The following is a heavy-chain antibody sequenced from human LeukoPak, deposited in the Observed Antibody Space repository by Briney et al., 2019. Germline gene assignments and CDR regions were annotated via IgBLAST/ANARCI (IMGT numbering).Heavy chain of an antibody. CDR3: AREYYYDSSGYYIDY. D-gene: IGHD3-22*01. CDR2: IIPIFGTA. Sequence: SVKVSCKASRGTFSSYAISWVRQAPGQGLEWMGGIIPIFGTANYAQKFQGRVTITADESTSTAYMELSSLRSEDTAVYYCAREYYYDSSGYYIDYWGQGTLVTVSS. J-gene: IGHJ4*02. V-gene: IGHV1-69*13. CDR1: RGTFSSYA.